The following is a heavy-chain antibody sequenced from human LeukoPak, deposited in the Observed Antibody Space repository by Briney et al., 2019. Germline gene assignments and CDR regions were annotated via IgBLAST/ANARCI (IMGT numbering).Heavy chain of an antibody. J-gene: IGHJ4*02. CDR1: GYTFTGYY. CDR2: INPNSGGT. CDR3: ARGLFPISYYYDSSGYYPFDY. V-gene: IGHV1-2*02. Sequence: ASVKVSCKASGYTFTGYYMHWVRQAPGQGLEWMGSINPNSGGTNYAQKFQGRVTMTRDTSISTAYMELSRLRSDDTAVYYCARGLFPISYYYDSSGYYPFDYWGQGTLVTVSS. D-gene: IGHD3-22*01.